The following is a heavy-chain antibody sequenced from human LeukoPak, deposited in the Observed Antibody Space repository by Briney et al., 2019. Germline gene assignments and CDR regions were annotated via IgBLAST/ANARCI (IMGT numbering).Heavy chain of an antibody. CDR3: ARSYDSSGYYYELFDY. D-gene: IGHD3-22*01. CDR2: IYPGDSDT. Sequence: GESLKISCKGSGYSFTSYWIGWVRQMPGKGLEWMGIIYPGDSDTRYSPSFLGQVTISADKSISTAYLQWSSLKASDTAMYYCARSYDSSGYYYELFDYWGQGTLVTVSS. CDR1: GYSFTSYW. V-gene: IGHV5-51*01. J-gene: IGHJ4*02.